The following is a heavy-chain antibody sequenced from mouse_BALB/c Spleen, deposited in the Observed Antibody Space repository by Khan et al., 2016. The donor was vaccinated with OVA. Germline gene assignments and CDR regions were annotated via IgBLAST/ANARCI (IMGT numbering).Heavy chain of an antibody. CDR2: INPSHGYT. D-gene: IGHD2-14*01. V-gene: IGHV1-4*01. CDR1: GYTFTSYT. Sequence: QVQLKQSGAELARPGASVKMSCKASGYTFTSYTIHWIKERPGQGLEWIGYINPSHGYTNYNQKFKDKATLTTDKSSTTAYLQLRSLTSDDSAVYDCVSDGAYHGYDGWFAYWGQGTLVTVSA. J-gene: IGHJ3*01. CDR3: VSDGAYHGYDGWFAY.